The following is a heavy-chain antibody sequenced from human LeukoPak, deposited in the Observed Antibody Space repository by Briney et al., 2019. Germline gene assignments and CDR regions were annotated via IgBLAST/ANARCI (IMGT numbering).Heavy chain of an antibody. J-gene: IGHJ4*02. V-gene: IGHV1-46*01. CDR1: GYTFTSYY. D-gene: IGHD3-22*01. CDR3: ARGSHYYDSSGYLYMYFDY. Sequence: GASVTVSCKAPGYTFTSYYMHWVRQAPGQGLEWMGIINPSGGSTSYAQKFQGRVTMTRDMSTSTVYMELTSLRSEDTPVYYCARGSHYYDSSGYLYMYFDYWGQGTLVSVSS. CDR2: INPSGGST.